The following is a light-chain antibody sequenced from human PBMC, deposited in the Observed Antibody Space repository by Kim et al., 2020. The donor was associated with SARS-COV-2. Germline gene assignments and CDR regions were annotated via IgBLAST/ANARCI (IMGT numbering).Light chain of an antibody. V-gene: IGKV1-16*01. CDR2: AAS. CDR1: QEISSN. CDR3: QQYSSYPRT. J-gene: IGKJ1*01. Sequence: ASIGDRATITCRARQEISSNLAWCQQKPGKAPRALIYAASSWQSGAPSRFSGGGSGTDFTLTISSLQAEDSATYYCQQYSSYPRTFGQGTKVDIK.